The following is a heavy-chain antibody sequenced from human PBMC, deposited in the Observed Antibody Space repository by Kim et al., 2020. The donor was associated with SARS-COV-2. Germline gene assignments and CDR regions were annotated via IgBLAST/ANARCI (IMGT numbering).Heavy chain of an antibody. Sequence: SETLSLTCTVSGGSIRNYYWSWIRQPPGKGLEWIGYIYYSGSTNYNPSLKSRVTISVDPSRNQVSLKLTSVTAADTAVYYCARELVHNGHGYNYFDYWGRGTLVTVSS. D-gene: IGHD5-12*01. V-gene: IGHV4-59*01. CDR1: GGSIRNYY. J-gene: IGHJ4*02. CDR2: IYYSGST. CDR3: ARELVHNGHGYNYFDY.